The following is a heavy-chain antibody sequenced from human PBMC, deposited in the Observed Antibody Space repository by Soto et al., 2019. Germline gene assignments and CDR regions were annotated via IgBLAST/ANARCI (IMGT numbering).Heavy chain of an antibody. V-gene: IGHV3-30-3*01. J-gene: IGHJ3*02. CDR2: ISYDGSNK. CDR1: GFTLSGYA. Sequence: VQLVESGGGVVQPGTSLRLSCAASGFTLSGYAMHWVRQAPGKGLEWEAVISYDGSNKYYADSVKGRFTISRDNSKNTLYLQMTSLRADDTAVYYCGRGVYYDSSGYQGTAFDIWGQGTMVTVSS. D-gene: IGHD3-22*01. CDR3: GRGVYYDSSGYQGTAFDI.